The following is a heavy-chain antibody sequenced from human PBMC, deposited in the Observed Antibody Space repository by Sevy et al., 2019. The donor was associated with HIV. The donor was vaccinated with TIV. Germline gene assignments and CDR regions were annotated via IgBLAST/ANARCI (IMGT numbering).Heavy chain of an antibody. V-gene: IGHV3-48*03. CDR2: ITSSGSTM. CDR1: GFTFSSHE. Sequence: GSLRLSCAASGFTFSSHEMNWVRQAPGKGLEWVSYITSSGSTMYYADSVKGRFTISRDNAKNSLYRQMNSLRAEDTAIYYCARVCYGGNRDDAFDIWGQGTMVTVSS. J-gene: IGHJ3*02. D-gene: IGHD4-17*01. CDR3: ARVCYGGNRDDAFDI.